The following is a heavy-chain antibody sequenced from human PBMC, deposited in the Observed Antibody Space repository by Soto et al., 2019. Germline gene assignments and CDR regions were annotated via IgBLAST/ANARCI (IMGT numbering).Heavy chain of an antibody. V-gene: IGHV1-18*01. J-gene: IGHJ5*02. CDR1: GYTFTSYG. Sequence: ASVKVSCKASGYTFTSYGISWVRQAPGQGLEWMGWISAYNGNTNYAQKLQGRVTMTTDTSTSTAYMELRSLRSDDTAVYYCARAVTQPDKKEGYCSSTSCNWFDPWGQGTLVTVSS. CDR2: ISAYNGNT. CDR3: ARAVTQPDKKEGYCSSTSCNWFDP. D-gene: IGHD2-2*01.